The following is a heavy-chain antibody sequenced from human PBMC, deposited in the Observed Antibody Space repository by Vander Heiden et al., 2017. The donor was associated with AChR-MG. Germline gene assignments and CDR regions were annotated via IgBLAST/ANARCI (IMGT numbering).Heavy chain of an antibody. Sequence: QLQLQESGPGLVKPSETLSLTCTVSGGPISSSSYYWGWIRQPPGKGLEWIGSIYYSGSTYYNPSLKSRVTISVDTSKNQFSLKLSSVTAADTAVYYCASSEVSSWFDPWGQGTLVTVSS. CDR1: GGPISSSSYY. CDR3: ASSEVSSWFDP. V-gene: IGHV4-39*01. D-gene: IGHD6-19*01. J-gene: IGHJ5*02. CDR2: IYYSGST.